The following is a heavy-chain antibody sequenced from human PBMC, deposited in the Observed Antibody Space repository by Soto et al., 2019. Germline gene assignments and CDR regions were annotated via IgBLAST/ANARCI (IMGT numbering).Heavy chain of an antibody. CDR2: IYWDDDK. V-gene: IGHV2-5*02. Sequence: QITLKESGPTLVKPTQPLTLTCTFSGFSLSTSGVGVGWIRQPPGTALEWLALIYWDDDKRYSPSLKSRLTITKDTSKNQVFLTMTIMYPVDTATYYCAHRRIAVAGSYFDYWGQGTLVTVSS. CDR3: AHRRIAVAGSYFDY. D-gene: IGHD6-19*01. CDR1: GFSLSTSGVG. J-gene: IGHJ4*02.